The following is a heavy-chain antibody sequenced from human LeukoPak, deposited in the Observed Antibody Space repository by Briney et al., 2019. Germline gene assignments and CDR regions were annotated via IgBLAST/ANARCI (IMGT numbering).Heavy chain of an antibody. CDR1: GFTVSSNY. CDR3: AKDVSSSWYLPGY. V-gene: IGHV3-30*18. CDR2: ISYDGSNK. Sequence: GGSLRLSCAASGFTVSSNYMSWVRQAPGKGLEWVAVISYDGSNKYYADSVKGRFTISRDNSKNTLYLQMNSLRAEDTAVYYCAKDVSSSWYLPGYWGQGTLVTVSS. D-gene: IGHD6-13*01. J-gene: IGHJ4*02.